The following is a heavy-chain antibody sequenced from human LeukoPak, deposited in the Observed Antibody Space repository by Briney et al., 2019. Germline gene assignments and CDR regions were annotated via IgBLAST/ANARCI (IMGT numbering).Heavy chain of an antibody. J-gene: IGHJ4*02. CDR2: TSSSSSYI. CDR3: AREVVPASFDY. Sequence: GGSLRLSCAASGFTFSSYSMNWVRQAPGKGLEWVSSTSSSSSYIYYADSVKGRFTISRDNAKNSLYLQMNSLRAEDTAVYYCAREVVPASFDYWGQGTLVTVSS. CDR1: GFTFSSYS. V-gene: IGHV3-21*01. D-gene: IGHD2-2*01.